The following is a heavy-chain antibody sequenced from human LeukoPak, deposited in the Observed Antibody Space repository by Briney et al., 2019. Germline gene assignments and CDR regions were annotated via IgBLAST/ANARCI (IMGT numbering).Heavy chain of an antibody. CDR3: ARARYETRIWPKSRYDYYHYMDV. CDR2: INAVNGNT. D-gene: IGHD3-3*01. Sequence: EASVKVSCKASGYTFTGYYMHWVRQAPGQRLEWIGWINAVNGNTKYSQEFQDRVTITRDTSASTAYMELSSLRSEDMAVYYCARARYETRIWPKSRYDYYHYMDVWGKGTTVTVSS. V-gene: IGHV1-3*03. CDR1: GYTFTGYY. J-gene: IGHJ6*03.